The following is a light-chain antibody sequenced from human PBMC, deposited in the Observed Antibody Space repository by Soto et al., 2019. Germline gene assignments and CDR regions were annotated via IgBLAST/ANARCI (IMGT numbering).Light chain of an antibody. CDR3: QQYYSIPWT. J-gene: IGKJ1*01. V-gene: IGKV4-1*01. CDR1: QNILYSSNNKKY. Sequence: DIVMTQSPDSLAVSLGERATINCKSSQNILYSSNNKKYLAWYQHKLGQPPRLLIYWASTRDSGVPDRFSGSGSGTDFTLTINSLQPEDVAVYYCQQYYSIPWTFGQGTKVEIK. CDR2: WAS.